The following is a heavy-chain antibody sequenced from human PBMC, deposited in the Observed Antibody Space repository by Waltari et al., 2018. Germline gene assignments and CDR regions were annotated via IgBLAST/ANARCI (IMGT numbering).Heavy chain of an antibody. Sequence: QVQLVQSGAEVKKPGASVKVSCKASGYTFTSYGISWVRQAPGQGLEWMGWISAYNGNTNYAQKLQGRVTMTTDTSTSTAYMELRSLRSDDTAVYYCARDDVVVPAAIPWNYYGMDVWGQGTTVTVSS. CDR3: ARDDVVVPAAIPWNYYGMDV. J-gene: IGHJ6*02. V-gene: IGHV1-18*01. CDR1: GYTFTSYG. CDR2: ISAYNGNT. D-gene: IGHD2-2*01.